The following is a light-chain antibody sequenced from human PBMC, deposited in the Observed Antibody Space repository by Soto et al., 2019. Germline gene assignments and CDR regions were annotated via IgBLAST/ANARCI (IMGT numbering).Light chain of an antibody. J-gene: IGLJ2*01. Sequence: QSVLTQPRSVSGSPGQSVTISCTGTSSDVGGYNYVSWYQQHPGKAPKLMIYDVSKRPSGVPDLFSGSKSGNTASLTISGLQAEDEADYYCCSYAGSYTLVFGGGTKLTVL. CDR2: DVS. CDR1: SSDVGGYNY. CDR3: CSYAGSYTLV. V-gene: IGLV2-11*01.